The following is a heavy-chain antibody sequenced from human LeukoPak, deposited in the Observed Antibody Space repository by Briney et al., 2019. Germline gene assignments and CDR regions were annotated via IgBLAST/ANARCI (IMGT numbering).Heavy chain of an antibody. Sequence: PGRSLRLAWAAAAFTFISYGMHWVRQAPDNGLEWVAFIRYDGSNKYYADCVKGRFTISRDNSKNTLYLQMTSLRAEDTAVYYCAKDLAYYYGSGKSSWGQGTLVTVSS. V-gene: IGHV3-30*02. D-gene: IGHD3-10*01. J-gene: IGHJ4*02. CDR2: IRYDGSNK. CDR1: AFTFISYG. CDR3: AKDLAYYYGSGKSS.